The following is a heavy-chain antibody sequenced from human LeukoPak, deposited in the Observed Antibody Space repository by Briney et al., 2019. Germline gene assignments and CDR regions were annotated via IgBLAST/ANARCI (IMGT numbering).Heavy chain of an antibody. CDR2: ISYDGSNK. Sequence: GGSLRLSCAASGFTFSYYTMHWVRQAPGKGLEWVAVISYDGSNKYYADSVKGRFTISRDNAKNSLYLQMNSLRAEDTAVYYCARGKNFDWDPKFDYWGQGTLVTVSS. J-gene: IGHJ4*02. CDR1: GFTFSYYT. D-gene: IGHD3-9*01. V-gene: IGHV3-30-3*01. CDR3: ARGKNFDWDPKFDY.